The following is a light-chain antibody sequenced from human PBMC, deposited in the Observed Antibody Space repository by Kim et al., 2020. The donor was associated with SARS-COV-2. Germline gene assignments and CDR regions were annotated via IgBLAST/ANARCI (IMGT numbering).Light chain of an antibody. Sequence: LFPGETATLSCRASQSVAGDYFAWYQQKPGQAPRLLIFDASTRATGISDRFSGSGSGTDFSLTISRLEPEDFAVYYCQQYGTSPCTFGQGTKLEI. CDR1: QSVAGDY. CDR3: QQYGTSPCT. J-gene: IGKJ2*02. CDR2: DAS. V-gene: IGKV3-20*01.